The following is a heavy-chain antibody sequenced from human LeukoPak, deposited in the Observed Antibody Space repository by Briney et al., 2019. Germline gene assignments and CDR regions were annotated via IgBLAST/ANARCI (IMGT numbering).Heavy chain of an antibody. V-gene: IGHV4-59*08. CDR3: ERQGTISSESYFDY. CDR1: GGSVSSYY. CDR2: IHNSGRT. J-gene: IGHJ4*02. Sequence: PSETLSLTCSVSGGSVSSYYWSWIRQSPGKGLEWIGYIHNSGRTNYNPSLKSRVTGFVDTSKNQVSLRLSSVTAADTAVYYCERQGTISSESYFDYWGQGALVTVSS. D-gene: IGHD1-14*01.